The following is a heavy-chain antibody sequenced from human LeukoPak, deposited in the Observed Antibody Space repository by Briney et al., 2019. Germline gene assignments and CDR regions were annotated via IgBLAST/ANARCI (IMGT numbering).Heavy chain of an antibody. J-gene: IGHJ4*02. D-gene: IGHD2-15*01. CDR1: GGSISSTSYY. CDR3: ASLRALYCSGGSCHAFDY. V-gene: IGHV4-39*01. Sequence: SETLSLTCTVSGGSISSTSYYWGWIRQPPGKGLEWMGNIYYSGSTCYNASLKSRVTISVDTSKKQFSLKLSSVTAADTAVYYCASLRALYCSGGSCHAFDYWGQGTLVTVSS. CDR2: IYYSGST.